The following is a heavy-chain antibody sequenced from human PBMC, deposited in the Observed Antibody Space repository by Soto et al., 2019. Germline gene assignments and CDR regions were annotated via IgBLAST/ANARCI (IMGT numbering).Heavy chain of an antibody. CDR3: ARDTYYDYIWGNHDAFDS. D-gene: IGHD3-16*01. J-gene: IGHJ3*02. CDR1: GYTFTSYG. CDR2: ISAYNGNT. Sequence: ASVKVSCKASGYTFTSYGISWVRQAPGQGLEWMGWISAYNGNTNYAQKLQGRVTMTTDTSTSTAYMELRSLRSDDTAVYYCARDTYYDYIWGNHDAFDSWGQGTMVTVS. V-gene: IGHV1-18*01.